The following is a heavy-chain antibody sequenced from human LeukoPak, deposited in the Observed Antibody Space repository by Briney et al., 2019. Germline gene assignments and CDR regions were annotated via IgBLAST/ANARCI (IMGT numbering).Heavy chain of an antibody. V-gene: IGHV4-39*01. CDR2: IYYSGSP. CDR1: GGSISSSSYY. Sequence: SETLSLTCTVSGGSISSSSYYWGWIRQPPGEGLEWIGSIYYSGSPYYNPSLKSRVTISVDTSKNQSSLKLSSVTAADTAVYYCARRGRRFGANPGWGQGTLVTVSS. D-gene: IGHD3-3*01. CDR3: ARRGRRFGANPG. J-gene: IGHJ4*02.